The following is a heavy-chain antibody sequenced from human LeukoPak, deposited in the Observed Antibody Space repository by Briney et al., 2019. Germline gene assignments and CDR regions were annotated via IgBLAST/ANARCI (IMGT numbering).Heavy chain of an antibody. V-gene: IGHV5-51*01. Sequence: GESLKISCKASGYIFGNYWVGWVRQRSGRGLEWMGIIYPGDSDTKYSPSFEGQVIISADKSLKTAYLEWSSLTASDSGIYFCARGGGSTWYGAFDNWGQGTLVTVSS. D-gene: IGHD6-13*01. CDR1: GYIFGNYW. J-gene: IGHJ4*02. CDR2: IYPGDSDT. CDR3: ARGGGSTWYGAFDN.